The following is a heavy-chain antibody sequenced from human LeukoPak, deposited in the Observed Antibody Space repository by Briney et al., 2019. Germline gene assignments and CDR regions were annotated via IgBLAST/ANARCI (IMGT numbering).Heavy chain of an antibody. CDR3: ARAGQEWFGELGFDQ. CDR2: IKQDGSEK. CDR1: GFSFSRYW. J-gene: IGHJ4*02. D-gene: IGHD3-10*01. V-gene: IGHV3-7*01. Sequence: QTGGSLRLSCAASGFSFSRYWMSWVRQAPGKGLEWVANIKQDGSEKNYAESVKGRFTISRDNAKNSLYLQTNSLRAEDTAVYYCARAGQEWFGELGFDQWGQGTLVIVSS.